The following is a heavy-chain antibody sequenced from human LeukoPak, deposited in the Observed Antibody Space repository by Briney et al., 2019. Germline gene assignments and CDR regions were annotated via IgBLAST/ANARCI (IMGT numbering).Heavy chain of an antibody. D-gene: IGHD4-23*01. CDR1: GVSINSYS. J-gene: IGHJ4*02. V-gene: IGHV4-59*01. CDR2: IYYRGSP. Sequence: SETLSLTCTVSGVSINSYSWSWIRQPPGKGLQWIGYIYYRGSPNYNPSLKSRVTTSVDTSRNQFSLKLSSVTAADTAIYYCARSDYGGPFDYWGQGTLVTVSS. CDR3: ARSDYGGPFDY.